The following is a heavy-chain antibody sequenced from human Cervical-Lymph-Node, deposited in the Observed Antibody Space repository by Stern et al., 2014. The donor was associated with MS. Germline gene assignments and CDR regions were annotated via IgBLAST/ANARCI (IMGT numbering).Heavy chain of an antibody. CDR2: IIPIFGTA. V-gene: IGHV1-69*01. CDR3: ARENVYSSSWYEANGMDV. CDR1: GGTFSSYA. D-gene: IGHD6-13*01. Sequence: VQLVESGAEVKKPGSSVKVSCKASGGTFSSYAISWVRQAPGQGLEWMGGIIPIFGTANYAQKFQGRVTITADESTSTAYMELSSLRSEDTAVYYCARENVYSSSWYEANGMDVWGQGTTVTVSS. J-gene: IGHJ6*02.